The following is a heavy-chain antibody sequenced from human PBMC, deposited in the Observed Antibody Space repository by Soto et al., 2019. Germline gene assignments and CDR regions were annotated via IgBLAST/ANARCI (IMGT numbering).Heavy chain of an antibody. D-gene: IGHD3-16*01. CDR3: ARVLITSGPLKYSFEY. Sequence: SSETLSLTCSVSGGSIRRSDSCWSWVRQFPGKGLEWIAYITDSGRTDYNPSLQSRATISIDTSKNQFFLNVSSVTAADTAVYFCARVLITSGPLKYSFEYWGPGSLVTVSS. V-gene: IGHV4-31*03. J-gene: IGHJ4*02. CDR1: GGSIRRSDSC. CDR2: ITDSGRT.